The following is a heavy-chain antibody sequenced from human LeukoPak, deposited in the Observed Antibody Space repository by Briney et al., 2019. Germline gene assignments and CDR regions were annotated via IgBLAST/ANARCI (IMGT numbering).Heavy chain of an antibody. CDR3: ARDTYYYDSSAYEYYYYMDV. J-gene: IGHJ6*03. Sequence: SETLSLTCTVSGYSISSGYFWGWIRQPPGKGLEWIGTIYHSGSTYYNPSLKSRVTISVDTSKNQFSLKLSSVTAADTAVYYCARDTYYYDSSAYEYYYYMDVWGKGTTVTISS. D-gene: IGHD3-22*01. CDR2: IYHSGST. CDR1: GYSISSGYF. V-gene: IGHV4-38-2*02.